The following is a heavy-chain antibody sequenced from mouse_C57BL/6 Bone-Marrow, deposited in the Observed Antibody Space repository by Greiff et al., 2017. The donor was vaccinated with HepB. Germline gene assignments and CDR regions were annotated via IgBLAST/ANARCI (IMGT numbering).Heavy chain of an antibody. CDR3: ANYYGSSYDYAMDY. Sequence: EVQVVESGGGLVKPGGSLKLSCAASGFTFSDYGMHWVRQAPEKGLEWVAYISSGSSTIYYADTVKGRFTISRDNTKNTLFLQMTSLRSEDTAMYYCANYYGSSYDYAMDYWGQGTSVTVSS. CDR2: ISSGSSTI. V-gene: IGHV5-17*01. J-gene: IGHJ4*01. D-gene: IGHD1-1*01. CDR1: GFTFSDYG.